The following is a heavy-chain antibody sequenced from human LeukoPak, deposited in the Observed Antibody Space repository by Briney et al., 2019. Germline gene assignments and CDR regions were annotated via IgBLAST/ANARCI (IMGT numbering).Heavy chain of an antibody. J-gene: IGHJ6*03. V-gene: IGHV4-4*07. CDR3: ARLKFYDSTGYSPGHYMDV. CDR2: LYPSVSP. D-gene: IGHD3-22*01. CDR1: GGPIYSYY. Sequence: SETLSLTCTVSGGPIYSYYLSWIRQPAGKGLEWIGRLYPSVSPNYNPSLKSRVSMSVDTSKNQLALNLRAVTAADTAVYYCARLKFYDSTGYSPGHYMDVWGKGITVTVS.